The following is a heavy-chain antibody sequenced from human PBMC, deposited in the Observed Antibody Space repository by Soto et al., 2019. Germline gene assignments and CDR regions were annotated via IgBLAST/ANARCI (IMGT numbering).Heavy chain of an antibody. V-gene: IGHV3-23*01. CDR3: ATPVRDGTSSPYYFAY. D-gene: IGHD6-6*01. Sequence: EVQLLQSGGGLVQPGGSLRLSCAGSGFTFSNYAMSWVRQAPGKGLEWVSAISSAVNTSYADSVKGRFTISRDNSKNTLSLQMNSLRAEDTAVYYCATPVRDGTSSPYYFAYWGQGTLVTVYS. CDR2: ISSAVNT. CDR1: GFTFSNYA. J-gene: IGHJ4*02.